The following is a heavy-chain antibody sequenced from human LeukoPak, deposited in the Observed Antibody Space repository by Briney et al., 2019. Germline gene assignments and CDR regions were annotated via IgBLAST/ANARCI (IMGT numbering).Heavy chain of an antibody. V-gene: IGHV3-74*01. CDR3: ASLDPFDY. J-gene: IGHJ4*02. CDR1: GFTFRSYE. CDR2: INSDGTKT. Sequence: GGSLRLSCAASGFTFRSYEMHWVRLAPGKGLTWVSRINSDGTKTDYADSVKGRFTISRDNPKNTLFLQMNSLRAADTAIYYCASLDPFDYWGQGTLVTVSS.